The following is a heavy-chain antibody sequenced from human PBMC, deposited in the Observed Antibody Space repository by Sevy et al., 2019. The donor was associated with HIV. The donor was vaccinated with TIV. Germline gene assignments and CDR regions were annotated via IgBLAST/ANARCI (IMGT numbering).Heavy chain of an antibody. Sequence: GGSPRLSCAASGFTFSKYSMSWVRQPPGKGLEWVSTLSFGCGEINYADSVKGRFTTSRDNSKSTVYLQMNNLRPEDTAVYYCAREGCTKPHDYWGQGTLGTVSS. CDR1: GFTFSKYS. D-gene: IGHD2-8*01. CDR2: LSFGCGEI. CDR3: AREGCTKPHDY. J-gene: IGHJ4*02. V-gene: IGHV3-23*01.